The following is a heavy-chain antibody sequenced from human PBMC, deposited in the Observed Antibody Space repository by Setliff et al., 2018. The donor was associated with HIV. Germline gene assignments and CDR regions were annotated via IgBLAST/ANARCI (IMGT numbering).Heavy chain of an antibody. J-gene: IGHJ2*01. CDR3: VGHYYDPLTGYYVWFFDV. Sequence: GGSLRLSCAASGFTFSSYSMNWVRQAPGKGLEWVGRIKSKTDGETEDYAAPVKGRFTISRDDSRSTLYLQMNSLITEDTATYYCVGHYYDPLTGYYVWFFDVWGRGTLVTVSS. CDR2: IKSKTDGETE. D-gene: IGHD3-9*01. CDR1: GFTFSSYS. V-gene: IGHV3-15*01.